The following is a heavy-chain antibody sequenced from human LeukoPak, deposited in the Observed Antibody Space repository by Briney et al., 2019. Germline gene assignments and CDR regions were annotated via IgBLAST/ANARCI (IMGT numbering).Heavy chain of an antibody. D-gene: IGHD6-13*01. CDR1: GFFFSTYP. Sequence: GRSLRLSCSPSGFFFSTYPMHWVRQAPGKGLESVSGISSDGISTYYADSVKGRFTISKDNSKNTLYLEMGSLRAEDTAVYYCVRDQGEYSSTWYYFDYWGQGTLVTVSS. J-gene: IGHJ4*02. CDR2: ISSDGIST. V-gene: IGHV3-64D*06. CDR3: VRDQGEYSSTWYYFDY.